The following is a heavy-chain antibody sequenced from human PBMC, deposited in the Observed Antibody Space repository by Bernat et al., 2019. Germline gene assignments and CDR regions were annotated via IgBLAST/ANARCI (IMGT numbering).Heavy chain of an antibody. J-gene: IGHJ4*02. CDR1: GFPFRRYW. D-gene: IGHD5-18*01. V-gene: IGHV3-7*02. Sequence: EVQLVESGGGLVQPGGSLRLSCAASGFPFRRYWMSWVRLAPGRGLEWVAAIKGDGSAKYYVDSVRGRFTISKDNAKKSLSLEMNNLRGEDTAVYYCGSMDTAMVTTRDYWGQGTLVTVSS. CDR3: GSMDTAMVTTRDY. CDR2: IKGDGSAK.